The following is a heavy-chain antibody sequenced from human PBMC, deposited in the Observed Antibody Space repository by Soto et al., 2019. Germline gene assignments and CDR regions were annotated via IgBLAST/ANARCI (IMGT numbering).Heavy chain of an antibody. V-gene: IGHV4-59*08. CDR1: GGSISSYY. J-gene: IGHJ4*02. CDR2: IYYSGST. D-gene: IGHD4-17*01. Sequence: SETLSLTCTVSGGSISSYYWSWVRQPPGKGLEWIGYIYYSGSTNYNPSLKSRVTISVDTSKNQFSLKLSSVTAADTAVYYCERRYGGSLDDWGQGTLVTVS. CDR3: ERRYGGSLDD.